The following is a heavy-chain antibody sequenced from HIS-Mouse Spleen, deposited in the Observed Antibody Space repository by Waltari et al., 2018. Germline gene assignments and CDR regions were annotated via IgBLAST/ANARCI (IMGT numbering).Heavy chain of an antibody. V-gene: IGHV4-39*07. Sequence: QVQLQPWGAGLLKPSETLSLTCAVYGGSISSSSYYRGWIRQPPGKGLEWIGSIYYSGSTYYNPSLKSRVTISVDTSKNQFSLKLSSVTAADTAVYYCAREIPYSSSWYDWYFDLWGRGTLVTVSS. CDR2: IYYSGST. CDR3: AREIPYSSSWYDWYFDL. CDR1: GGSISSSSYY. D-gene: IGHD6-13*01. J-gene: IGHJ2*01.